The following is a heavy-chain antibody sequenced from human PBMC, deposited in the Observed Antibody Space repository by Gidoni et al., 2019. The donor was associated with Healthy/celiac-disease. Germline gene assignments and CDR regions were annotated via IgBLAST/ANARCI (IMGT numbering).Heavy chain of an antibody. CDR3: AKGGRRGGMDV. V-gene: IGHV3-9*01. CDR1: GFTFDDYA. Sequence: EVQLVESGGGLVQPGRSLRLSCAASGFTFDDYAMHWVRQAPGKGLEWVSGISWNSGSIGYADSVKGRFTISRDNAKNSLYLQMNSLRAEDTALYYCAKGGRRGGMDVCGQGTTVTVSS. CDR2: ISWNSGSI. J-gene: IGHJ6*02. D-gene: IGHD3-16*01.